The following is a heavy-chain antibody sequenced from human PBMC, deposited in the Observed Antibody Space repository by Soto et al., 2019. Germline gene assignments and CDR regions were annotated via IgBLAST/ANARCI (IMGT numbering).Heavy chain of an antibody. CDR2: INSDGSST. Sequence: EVQLVESGGGLVQPGGSLRLSCAASGFTFSSYWMHWVRQAPGKGLVWVSRINSDGSSTSYADSVKGRFTSSRDNAKNTLYLQMNSLRAEDTAVYYCARGSEDIVVAPTPSVSWFDPWGQGTLVTVSS. J-gene: IGHJ5*02. CDR1: GFTFSSYW. CDR3: ARGSEDIVVAPTPSVSWFDP. V-gene: IGHV3-74*01. D-gene: IGHD2-15*01.